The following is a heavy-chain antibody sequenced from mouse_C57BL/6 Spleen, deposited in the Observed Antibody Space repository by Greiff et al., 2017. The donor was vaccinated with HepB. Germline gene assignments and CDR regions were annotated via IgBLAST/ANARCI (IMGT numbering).Heavy chain of an antibody. CDR1: GFSLTSYG. CDR3: ARGVYYDYDYYALGG. D-gene: IGHD2-4*01. V-gene: IGHV2-2*01. J-gene: IGHJ4*01. CDR2: IWSGGST. Sequence: VQLQQSGPGLVQPSQSLSITCTASGFSLTSYGVHWVRQSPGKGLEWLGVIWSGGSTDYNAAFITRLTISKDNSTSQVFFKMHSLQADDTAIYYCARGVYYDYDYYALGGWGQGPSVTVSS.